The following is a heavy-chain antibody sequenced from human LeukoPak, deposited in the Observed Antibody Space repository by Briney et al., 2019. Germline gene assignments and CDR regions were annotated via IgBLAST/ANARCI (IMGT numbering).Heavy chain of an antibody. CDR3: AKDVAPDSGWDLDY. CDR2: IYNSGAKI. Sequence: GGSLRLSCAVSGLTFSTYSMTWVRQGPGKGLEWVSSIYNSGAKIFYADPVKGRFTISRDNSKNMLYLQMNSLSVEDTAVYYCAKDVAPDSGWDLDYWGQGTLVTVSS. CDR1: GLTFSTYS. J-gene: IGHJ4*02. V-gene: IGHV3-23*01. D-gene: IGHD6-19*01.